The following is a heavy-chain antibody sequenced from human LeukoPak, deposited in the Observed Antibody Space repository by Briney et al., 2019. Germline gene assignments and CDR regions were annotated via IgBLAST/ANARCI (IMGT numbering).Heavy chain of an antibody. CDR3: ARDPYNGSYGDDYYYYMDV. D-gene: IGHD1-26*01. V-gene: IGHV3-21*01. CDR1: GFTFSSYS. Sequence: GGSLRLSCAASGFTFSSYSMNWVRQAPGKGLEWVSSITRSNYIYYADSVKGRFTISRDNAKNSLSLQMNSLRAEDTAVYYCARDPYNGSYGDDYYYYMDVWGKGTTVTISS. J-gene: IGHJ6*03. CDR2: ITRSNYI.